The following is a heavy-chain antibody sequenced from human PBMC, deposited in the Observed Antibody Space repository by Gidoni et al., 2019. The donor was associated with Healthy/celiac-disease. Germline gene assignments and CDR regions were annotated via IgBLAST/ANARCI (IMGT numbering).Heavy chain of an antibody. J-gene: IGHJ4*02. V-gene: IGHV3-23*01. Sequence: EVQLLESGGGLVQPGGSLRLSCAASGFTFSSYAMGWVRQAPGKGLEWVSAISGSGGSTYYADSVKGRFTISRDNSKNTLYLQMNSLRAEDTAVYYCAKDLYYDSSGSIRYWGQGTLVTVSS. CDR3: AKDLYYDSSGSIRY. D-gene: IGHD3-22*01. CDR1: GFTFSSYA. CDR2: ISGSGGST.